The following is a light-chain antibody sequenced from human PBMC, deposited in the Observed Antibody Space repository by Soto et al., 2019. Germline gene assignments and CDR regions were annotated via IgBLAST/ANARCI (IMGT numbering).Light chain of an antibody. Sequence: ETVMTQSPATLSVSPGEGATLSCRASQSVSSNLVWYQHRPGQAPRLLIYGASTRATDIPARFSGSGSGTEFTLTISSLQSEDYAVYYCQQYNNWWTFGQGTKVEIK. CDR3: QQYNNWWT. CDR1: QSVSSN. J-gene: IGKJ1*01. CDR2: GAS. V-gene: IGKV3-15*01.